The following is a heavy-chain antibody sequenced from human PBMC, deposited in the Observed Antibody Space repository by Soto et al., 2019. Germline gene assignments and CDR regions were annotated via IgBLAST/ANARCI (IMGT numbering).Heavy chain of an antibody. J-gene: IGHJ6*02. CDR2: INHSGST. V-gene: IGHV4-34*01. Sequence: SETLSLTCAVYGESFSGYYWSWIRQPPGKGLEWIGEINHSGSTNYNPSLKSRVTISVDTYKNQFSLKLSSVTAADTAVYYCARERLRFLEWLLHYYYYYGMDVWGQGTTVTVSS. D-gene: IGHD3-3*01. CDR3: ARERLRFLEWLLHYYYYYGMDV. CDR1: GESFSGYY.